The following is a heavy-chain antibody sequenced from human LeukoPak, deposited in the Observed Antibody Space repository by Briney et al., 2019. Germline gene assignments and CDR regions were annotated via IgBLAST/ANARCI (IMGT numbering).Heavy chain of an antibody. J-gene: IGHJ4*02. CDR2: IIYPSNST. Sequence: GGTMRLSWAAAGFTFSSYSMSWVRQAPRKGLEWVSAIIYPSNSTYSADSEKGSITISRDNSTHTLYLQINNLRADDTAVYYCAKVLPGSRTYYNQDLDYWGQGNLVTVSS. CDR1: GFTFSSYS. CDR3: AKVLPGSRTYYNQDLDY. V-gene: IGHV3-23*01. D-gene: IGHD3-10*01.